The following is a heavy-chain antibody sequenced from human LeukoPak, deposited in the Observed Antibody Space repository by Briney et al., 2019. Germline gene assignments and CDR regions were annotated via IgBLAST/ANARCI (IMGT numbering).Heavy chain of an antibody. V-gene: IGHV1-2*02. CDR1: GYTFTGYY. D-gene: IGHD1-26*01. CDR3: ARDPAATYSGTYYFDY. J-gene: IGHJ4*02. CDR2: INPNSGGT. Sequence: ASVKVSFKASGYTFTGYYMHWVRQAPGQRLEWMGCINPNSGGTNHAQKLQGRVTMTRDTSISTAYMERSSLRSDDTAVYYCARDPAATYSGTYYFDYWGQGTLVTVSS.